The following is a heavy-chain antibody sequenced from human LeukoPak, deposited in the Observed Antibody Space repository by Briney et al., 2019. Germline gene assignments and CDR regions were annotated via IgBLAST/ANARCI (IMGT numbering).Heavy chain of an antibody. J-gene: IGHJ4*02. D-gene: IGHD3-22*01. Sequence: ASVKGRFTISRDNAKNSLYLEMNSLKADDTSVYYCARANYYYISGYDYWGQGTLVTVSS. CDR3: ARANYYYISGYDY. V-gene: IGHV3-7*04.